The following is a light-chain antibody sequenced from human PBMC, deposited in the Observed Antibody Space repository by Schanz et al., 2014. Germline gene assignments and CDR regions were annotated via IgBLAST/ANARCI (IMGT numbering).Light chain of an antibody. CDR3: CSYAGSYIPTLV. Sequence: QSALTQPRSVSGSPGQSVTISCTGTSSDVGGYNYVSWYQQHPGKAPKLMIYDVSKRPSGVPDRFSGSKSGNTASLTISGLQAEDEADYYCCSYAGSYIPTLVFGGGTKLTVL. V-gene: IGLV2-11*01. J-gene: IGLJ2*01. CDR2: DVS. CDR1: SSDVGGYNY.